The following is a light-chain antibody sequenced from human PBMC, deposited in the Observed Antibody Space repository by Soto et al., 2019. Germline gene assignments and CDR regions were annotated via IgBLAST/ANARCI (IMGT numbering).Light chain of an antibody. CDR1: SSDIGVCNY. Sequence: QSALTQPASVSGSPGQSITISCTGTSSDIGVCNYVSWYQQHPGKAPKLMIYDVTKRPSGVSNRFSGSKSGNTASLTISGLQAEDEADYYCSSYRGSGIFEVFGGGTKLTVL. V-gene: IGLV2-14*01. CDR2: DVT. J-gene: IGLJ2*01. CDR3: SSYRGSGIFEV.